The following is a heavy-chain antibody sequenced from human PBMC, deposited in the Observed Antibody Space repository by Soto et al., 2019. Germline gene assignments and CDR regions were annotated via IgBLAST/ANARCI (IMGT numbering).Heavy chain of an antibody. CDR1: GGSFSGYY. CDR3: ASLKVQHRHVDY. CDR2: INHSGST. Sequence: QVQLQQWGAGLLKPSETLSLTCAVYGGSFSGYYWSWIRQPPGKGLEWIGEINHSGSTNYNPSLKSRVTISVDTSKNQFSLKLSSVTAADTAVYYCASLKVQHRHVDYWGQGTLVTVSS. J-gene: IGHJ4*02. D-gene: IGHD5-18*01. V-gene: IGHV4-34*01.